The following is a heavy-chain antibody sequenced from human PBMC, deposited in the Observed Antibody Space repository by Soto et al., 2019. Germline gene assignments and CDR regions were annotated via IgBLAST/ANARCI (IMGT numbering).Heavy chain of an antibody. CDR1: GFTFSSYS. J-gene: IGHJ6*02. CDR3: ARDREQQLGANDGMDV. D-gene: IGHD6-13*01. CDR2: ISSSSSYI. V-gene: IGHV3-21*01. Sequence: EVQLVESGGGLVKPGGSLRLACAASGFTFSSYSMNWVRQAPGKGLEWVSSISSSSSYIYYADSVKGRFTISRDNAKNSLYLQMNSLRAEDTAVYDCARDREQQLGANDGMDVWGQGTTVTVSS.